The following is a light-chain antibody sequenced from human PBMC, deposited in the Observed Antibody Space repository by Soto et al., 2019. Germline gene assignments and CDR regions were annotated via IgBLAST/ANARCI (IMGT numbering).Light chain of an antibody. J-gene: IGKJ1*01. Sequence: EIVLTQSPGTLSLSPVERATLSCRASQSVSISYLAWYQQKPGQAPRLLIYGASTRATGVPDRFSGGGSGTDFTLTISRLEPEDFAVYFSQQYLTAPRTFGQGTKVDIK. CDR1: QSVSISY. CDR2: GAS. V-gene: IGKV3-20*01. CDR3: QQYLTAPRT.